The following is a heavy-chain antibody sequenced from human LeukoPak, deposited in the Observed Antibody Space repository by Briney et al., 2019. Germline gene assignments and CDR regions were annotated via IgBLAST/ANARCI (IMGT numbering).Heavy chain of an antibody. CDR3: AKDLLTDIVVVPAANDAFDI. J-gene: IGHJ3*02. D-gene: IGHD2-2*01. CDR2: VWSDGSNR. V-gene: IGHV3-33*06. CDR1: RFTFNTYG. Sequence: PGGSLRLSCAASRFTFNTYGMHWVRQAPGKGLEWIAVVWSDGSNRFYADSVEGRFTISRDNSKNTLYLQMNSLRAEDTAVYYCAKDLLTDIVVVPAANDAFDIWGQGTMVTVSS.